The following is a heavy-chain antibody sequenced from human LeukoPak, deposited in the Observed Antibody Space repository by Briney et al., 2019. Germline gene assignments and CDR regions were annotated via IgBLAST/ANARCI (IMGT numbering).Heavy chain of an antibody. CDR2: ISAYNGNT. D-gene: IGHD1-1*01. V-gene: IGHV1-18*01. CDR3: ARGRYWNDAFDI. CDR1: GYTFTSYG. Sequence: ATVKVSCEASGYTFTSYGISWVRQAPGQGVEWLGWISAYNGNTNYAQKLQGRVTMNTDTSTSTAYMELRSLRSDDTAVYYCARGRYWNDAFDIWGQGTMVTVSS. J-gene: IGHJ3*02.